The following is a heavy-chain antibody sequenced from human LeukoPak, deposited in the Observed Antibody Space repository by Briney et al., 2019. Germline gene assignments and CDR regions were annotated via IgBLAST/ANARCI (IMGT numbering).Heavy chain of an antibody. J-gene: IGHJ4*02. V-gene: IGHV3-66*01. Sequence: QPGGSLRLSCAASGFSVSTNYMSWVRQAPGKGLEWVSVIYSDGNKYYADPVKGRFSISRDNSKNTLYLQMNSLRAEDTAVYYCARVHIAAAGPYVDYWGQGTLVTVSS. CDR1: GFSVSTNY. D-gene: IGHD6-25*01. CDR3: ARVHIAAAGPYVDY. CDR2: IYSDGNK.